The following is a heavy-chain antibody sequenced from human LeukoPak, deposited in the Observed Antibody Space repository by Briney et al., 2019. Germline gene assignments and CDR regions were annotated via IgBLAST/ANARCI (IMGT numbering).Heavy chain of an antibody. CDR3: ARDMFI. CDR2: INEEGKNK. CDR1: GFTFSGSW. V-gene: IGHV3-7*01. J-gene: IGHJ1*01. D-gene: IGHD3-10*02. Sequence: GSLRLSCAASGFTFSGSWMSWLRQAPGKGLEWVADINEEGKNKYYVDSVKGRFTISRDNAKNSLYLQMNSLRVEDTSIYYCARDMFIGGQGTLVTVAP.